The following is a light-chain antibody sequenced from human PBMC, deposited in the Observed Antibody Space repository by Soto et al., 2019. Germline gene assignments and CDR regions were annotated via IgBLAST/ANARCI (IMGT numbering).Light chain of an antibody. CDR1: SSDVGGYNY. Sequence: QSVLTQPASVSGSPGQSITISCTGTSSDVGGYNYVSWYQQYPGKAPKLMIYDVSNRPSGVSNRFSGSKSGNTASLTISGLQAEDEADYYCSSFTTSSTQVFGTGTSHRP. V-gene: IGLV2-14*01. J-gene: IGLJ1*01. CDR2: DVS. CDR3: SSFTTSSTQV.